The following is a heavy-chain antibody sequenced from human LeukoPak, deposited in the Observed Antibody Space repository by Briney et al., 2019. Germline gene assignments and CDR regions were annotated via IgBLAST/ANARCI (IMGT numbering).Heavy chain of an antibody. CDR2: ISAYNGNT. CDR3: ATNRGSYPRFYYGMDV. D-gene: IGHD1-26*01. V-gene: IGHV1-18*01. J-gene: IGHJ6*02. Sequence: ASVMVSCTASGYTFTSYGISWVRQATGQGLEWMGWISAYNGNTNYAQKLQGRVTMTTDTSTSTAYMELRSLRSDDTAVYYCATNRGSYPRFYYGMDVWGQGTTVTVSS. CDR1: GYTFTSYG.